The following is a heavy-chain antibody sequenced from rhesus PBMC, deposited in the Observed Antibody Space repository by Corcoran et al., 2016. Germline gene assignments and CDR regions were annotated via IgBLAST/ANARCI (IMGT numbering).Heavy chain of an antibody. CDR3: ASLTTTQTLDV. CDR1: GGHIGGYY. J-gene: IGHJ5-2*02. D-gene: IGHD2-2*01. CDR2: IGGSTGST. V-gene: IGHV4S5*01. Sequence: QVQLEESGPGLVKPSETLSLTLAVSGGHIGGYYRERIRQPPGTGLGWVGVIGGSTGSTDYNPSLKSRVTISTDTSKNQLSLRLSSVTAADTAVYYCASLTTTQTLDVWGRGVLVTVSS.